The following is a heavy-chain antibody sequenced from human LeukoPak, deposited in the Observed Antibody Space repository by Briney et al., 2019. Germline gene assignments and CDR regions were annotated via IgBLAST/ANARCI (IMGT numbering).Heavy chain of an antibody. CDR1: GGSFSGYY. J-gene: IGHJ4*02. D-gene: IGHD3-22*01. CDR3: ARGPYYDSSGRHYFDY. Sequence: PSETLSLTCAVYGGSFSGYYWSWIRQPPGKGLEWIGEINHSGSTNYNPSLKSRVTISVDTSKNQFSLKLSSVTAADTAVYYCARGPYYDSSGRHYFDYWGQGTLVTVSS. V-gene: IGHV4-34*01. CDR2: INHSGST.